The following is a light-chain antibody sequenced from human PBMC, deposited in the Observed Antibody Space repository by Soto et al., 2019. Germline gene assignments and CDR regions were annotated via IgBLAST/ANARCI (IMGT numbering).Light chain of an antibody. Sequence: EIVLTQSPGTLSLSPGERATLSCRASQSVLNNYLTWYQQKPGQPPRLLIYGTSNRATGIPDRFSGSGSETDFTLTISRLEAEDVAVYYCQQYTSSPPMYSFGQGTKLEIK. CDR2: GTS. J-gene: IGKJ2*03. CDR1: QSVLNNY. CDR3: QQYTSSPPMYS. V-gene: IGKV3-20*01.